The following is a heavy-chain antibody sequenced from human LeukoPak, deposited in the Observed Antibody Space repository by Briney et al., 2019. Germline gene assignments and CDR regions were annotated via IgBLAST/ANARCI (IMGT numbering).Heavy chain of an antibody. Sequence: ASVKVSCKASGYTFTGYYMHWVRQAPGQGLEWMGRINPNSGGTNYAQKFQGRVTMTRDTSIGTAYMELSRLRSDDTAVYYCALSLLGIDYFDYWGQGTLVTVSS. CDR1: GYTFTGYY. J-gene: IGHJ4*02. CDR3: ALSLLGIDYFDY. V-gene: IGHV1-2*06. D-gene: IGHD7-27*01. CDR2: INPNSGGT.